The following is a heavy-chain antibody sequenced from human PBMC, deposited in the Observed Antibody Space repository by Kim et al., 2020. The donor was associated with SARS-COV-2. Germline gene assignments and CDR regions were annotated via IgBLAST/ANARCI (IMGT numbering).Heavy chain of an antibody. CDR2: ISYDGSNK. CDR3: AKDLYSSSWYGYFDY. J-gene: IGHJ4*03. CDR1: GFTFSSYG. D-gene: IGHD6-13*01. Sequence: GGSLRLSCAASGFTFSSYGMHWVRQAPGKGLEWVAVISYDGSNKYYADSVKGRFTISRDNSKNTLYLQMNSLRAEDTAVYYCAKDLYSSSWYGYFDYWG. V-gene: IGHV3-30*18.